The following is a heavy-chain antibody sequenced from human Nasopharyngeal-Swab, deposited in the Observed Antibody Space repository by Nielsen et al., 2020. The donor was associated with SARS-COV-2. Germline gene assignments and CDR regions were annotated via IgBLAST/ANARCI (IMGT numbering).Heavy chain of an antibody. J-gene: IGHJ6*02. V-gene: IGHV5-51*01. D-gene: IGHD1-26*01. CDR1: GYNFASYW. CDR3: ARSGTYYGMDV. Sequence: GSLKISCKASGYNFASYWIGWVRQMPGRGLEWMGIIYPGDSDTRYSPSFQGQVTISVDKSINTAFLHSSSLKASDIATYYCARSGTYYGMDVWGQGTTVIVSS. CDR2: IYPGDSDT.